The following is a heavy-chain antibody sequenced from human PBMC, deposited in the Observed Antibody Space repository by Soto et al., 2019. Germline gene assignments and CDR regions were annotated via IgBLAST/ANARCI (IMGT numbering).Heavy chain of an antibody. CDR1: GDRFNTYA. J-gene: IGHJ6*02. CDR3: ARGGKERFRGSGMDV. D-gene: IGHD1-1*01. CDR2: IITFFGAA. Sequence: QVQLVQSGAEVRKPGSSVRVSCKASGDRFNTYAFNWVRQAPGQGLEWLGGIITFFGAAMYAQKFQGRVTITADEFMTTAYMELSSLTSEDTAVYYCARGGKERFRGSGMDVWGRGTTVTVSS. V-gene: IGHV1-69*01.